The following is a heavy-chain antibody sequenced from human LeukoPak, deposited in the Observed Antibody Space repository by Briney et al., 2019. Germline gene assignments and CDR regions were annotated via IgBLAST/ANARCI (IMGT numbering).Heavy chain of an antibody. Sequence: PSETLSLTCTVSGGSISSSNYYWGWDRQPPGKGLEWIGTIYYSGSTNYNPSLKSRVTISADMPKNQFSLKVSSVTAADTAVYYCARPATSGTYYSAFDYWGQGTLVTVSS. D-gene: IGHD3-22*01. CDR1: GGSISSSNYY. V-gene: IGHV4-39*01. CDR2: IYYSGST. J-gene: IGHJ4*02. CDR3: ARPATSGTYYSAFDY.